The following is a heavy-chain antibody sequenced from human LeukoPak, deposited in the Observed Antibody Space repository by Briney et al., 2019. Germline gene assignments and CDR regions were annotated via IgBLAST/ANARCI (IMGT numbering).Heavy chain of an antibody. CDR3: ARALYYYGSGSYAAKFRSCGMDV. V-gene: IGHV4-34*01. CDR2: INHSGST. J-gene: IGHJ6*02. CDR1: GGSFSGYY. D-gene: IGHD3-10*01. Sequence: SETLSLTCAVYGGSFSGYYWSWIRQPPGKGVEWIGEINHSGSTNYNPSLKSRVTISVDTSKSQFPLKLSSVTAADTAVYFCARALYYYGSGSYAAKFRSCGMDVWGQGTTVTVSS.